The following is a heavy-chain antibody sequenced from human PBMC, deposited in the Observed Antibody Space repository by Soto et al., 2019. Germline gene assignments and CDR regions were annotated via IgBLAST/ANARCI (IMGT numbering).Heavy chain of an antibody. CDR3: AREYCSSTSCLHWFDP. CDR2: IYYSGST. D-gene: IGHD2-2*01. V-gene: IGHV4-59*01. J-gene: IGHJ5*02. CDR1: GGSISTYY. Sequence: PSETLSLTCTVSGGSISTYYWSWIRQPPGKGLEWIGYIYYSGSTNYNPSLKSRVTISVDTSKNQFSLKLSSVTAADTAVYYCAREYCSSTSCLHWFDPWGQGTLVTVSS.